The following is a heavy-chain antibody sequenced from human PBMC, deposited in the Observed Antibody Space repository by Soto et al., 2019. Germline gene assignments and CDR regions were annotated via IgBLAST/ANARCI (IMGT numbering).Heavy chain of an antibody. CDR1: GFTFSDYG. J-gene: IGHJ4*02. V-gene: IGHV3-33*01. Sequence: XGSLRLSCVASGFTFSDYGIHWVRQAPDKGLEWVAVVWFDGSIQYYGDSVKGRFTISRDNSNNTVDLQMNNLRAEDTAVYYCARVDFGGNSYYFDYCGQRTPVTVSS. CDR2: VWFDGSIQ. CDR3: ARVDFGGNSYYFDY. D-gene: IGHD1-7*01.